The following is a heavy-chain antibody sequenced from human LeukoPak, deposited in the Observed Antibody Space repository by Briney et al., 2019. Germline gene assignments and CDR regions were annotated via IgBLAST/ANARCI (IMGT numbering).Heavy chain of an antibody. CDR3: ARRGSRAAGGTPDLRY. CDR2: IYHSGST. CDR1: GDSISSSNW. V-gene: IGHV4-4*02. Sequence: PSETLSLTCAVSGDSISSSNWWSWVRQPPGKGLEWIGEIYHSGSTTYNPSLESRVTISMDKSKNQFSLKLSSVTAADTAVYYCARRGSRAAGGTPDLRYWGQGTLVTVSS. D-gene: IGHD6-13*01. J-gene: IGHJ4*02.